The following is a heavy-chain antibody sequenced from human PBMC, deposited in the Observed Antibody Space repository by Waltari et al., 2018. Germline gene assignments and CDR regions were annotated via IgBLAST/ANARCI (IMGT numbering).Heavy chain of an antibody. Sequence: EVQLVDSGGGSVQPGGSLRLSCAASGFTFSGYEMNWVRQAPGKGLELVAYISTSGSTIRYPDSVQGRFTISRDNAKNSLYLQMSSLRAEDTALYYCARDSGALVGPFNNHFDYWGQGTLVTVSS. J-gene: IGHJ4*02. CDR3: ARDSGALVGPFNNHFDY. V-gene: IGHV3-48*03. D-gene: IGHD3-10*01. CDR1: GFTFSGYE. CDR2: ISTSGSTI.